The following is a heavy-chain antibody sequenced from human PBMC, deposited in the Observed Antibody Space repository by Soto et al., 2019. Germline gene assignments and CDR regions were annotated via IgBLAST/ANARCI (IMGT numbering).Heavy chain of an antibody. D-gene: IGHD3-3*01. CDR2: INRDGSST. V-gene: IGHV3-74*03. J-gene: IGHJ4*02. Sequence: GGSLRLSCAASGFTFGTCWMNWFRQAPAEGLVWVARINRDGSSTTYADSVKGRFTSSRDDAKNVLYLQMNSLSAEGTAVYYYGCVTISRGQGTLVTVSS. CDR3: GCVTIS. CDR1: GFTFGTCW.